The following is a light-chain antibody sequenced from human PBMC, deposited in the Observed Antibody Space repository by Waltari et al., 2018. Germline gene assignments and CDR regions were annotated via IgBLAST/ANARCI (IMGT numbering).Light chain of an antibody. J-gene: IGLJ2*01. CDR2: DVT. V-gene: IGLV2-14*03. CDR1: SSDVGVYNY. Sequence: QSALTQPASVSGSPGQSITTSCSGTSSDVGVYNYVSWFQHHPGEAPKLMIHDVTKRPSGVSTRFSGSKSGNTASLTISGLQAEDEADYYCSSYTTSNTVVFGGGTKLTVL. CDR3: SSYTTSNTVV.